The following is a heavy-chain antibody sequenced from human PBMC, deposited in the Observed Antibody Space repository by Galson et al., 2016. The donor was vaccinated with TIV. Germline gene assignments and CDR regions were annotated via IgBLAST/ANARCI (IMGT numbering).Heavy chain of an antibody. J-gene: IGHJ5*01. V-gene: IGHV4-61*02. Sequence: TLSLTCTVSGGSISSGIHHCHWIRRPAGKGLEWLGRISTNVNTHYNPSLPTRLTLSIDTSKNQFSLKLFSVNAADTAVYYCAKANYDFWSTSFAHWFDSWGQGTLVTVSS. CDR3: AKANYDFWSTSFAHWFDS. D-gene: IGHD3-3*01. CDR1: GGSISSGIHH. CDR2: ISTNVNT.